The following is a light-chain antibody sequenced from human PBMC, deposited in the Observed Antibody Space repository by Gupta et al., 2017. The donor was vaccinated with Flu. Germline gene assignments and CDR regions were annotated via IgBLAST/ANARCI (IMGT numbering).Light chain of an antibody. V-gene: IGKV3-11*01. CDR1: QSVGSY. Sequence: IVLTQSPATLSLSPGERATLSCRASQSVGSYLAWYQQRPGQAPRLLVYDASNRATGVPARFSGSGSGTDFTLRIRRLEPEDFAVYYCQQGSKWPHYSFGQGTKLVIK. CDR3: QQGSKWPHYS. CDR2: DAS. J-gene: IGKJ2*03.